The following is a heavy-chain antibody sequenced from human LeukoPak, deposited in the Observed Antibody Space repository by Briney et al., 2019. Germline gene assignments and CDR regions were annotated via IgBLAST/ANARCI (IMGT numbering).Heavy chain of an antibody. CDR1: GGSISSSSYY. CDR2: IYYSGST. V-gene: IGHV4-39*01. D-gene: IGHD3-22*01. J-gene: IGHJ3*02. Sequence: KPSETLSLTCTVSGGSISSSSYYWGWIRQPPGKGLEWIGSIYYSGSTYYNPSLKSRVTISVDTSKNQFSLKLSSVTAADTAVYYCASKGDSSDDAFDIWGQGTMVTVSS. CDR3: ASKGDSSDDAFDI.